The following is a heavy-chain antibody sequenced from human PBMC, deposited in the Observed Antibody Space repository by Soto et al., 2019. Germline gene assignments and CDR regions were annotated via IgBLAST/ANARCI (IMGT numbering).Heavy chain of an antibody. CDR3: ARHDRPKVGDTAMVISDY. D-gene: IGHD5-18*01. V-gene: IGHV4-39*01. Sequence: SETLSLTCTVSGGSISSSSYYWGWIRQPPGKGLEWIGSIYYSGSTYYNPSLKSRVTISVDTSKNQFSLKLSSVTAADTAVYYCARHDRPKVGDTAMVISDYWGQGTLVTVSS. J-gene: IGHJ4*02. CDR2: IYYSGST. CDR1: GGSISSSSYY.